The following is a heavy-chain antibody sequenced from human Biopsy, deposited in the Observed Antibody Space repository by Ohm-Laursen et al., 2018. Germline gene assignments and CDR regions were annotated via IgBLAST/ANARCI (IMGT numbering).Heavy chain of an antibody. V-gene: IGHV4-59*01. Sequence: SETLSLTCNVSGGDINNYYWSWIRQPAGKGLEWIGHISYTGYTSYKSSLKSRVTISLDTSRKHFSLRLTSLAAADTAVYYCARGSNEYGGLYFPHWGQGTLVTVSS. CDR2: ISYTGYT. CDR1: GGDINNYY. D-gene: IGHD4-23*01. J-gene: IGHJ1*01. CDR3: ARGSNEYGGLYFPH.